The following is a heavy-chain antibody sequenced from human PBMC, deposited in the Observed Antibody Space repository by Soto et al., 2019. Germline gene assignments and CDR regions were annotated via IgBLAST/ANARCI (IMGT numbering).Heavy chain of an antibody. CDR3: ARDRCSSTSCYRGHGMDV. D-gene: IGHD2-2*02. CDR2: IIPLFGTA. J-gene: IGHJ6*02. CDR1: GGTFSSYA. V-gene: IGHV1-69*01. Sequence: QVQLVQSGAEVKKPGSSVKVSCKASGGTFSSYAISWVRQAPGQGLEWLGGIIPLFGTANYAQKFQGRVTITADESTSTAYMELSSLRSEDTAVYYCARDRCSSTSCYRGHGMDVWGQGTTVTVSS.